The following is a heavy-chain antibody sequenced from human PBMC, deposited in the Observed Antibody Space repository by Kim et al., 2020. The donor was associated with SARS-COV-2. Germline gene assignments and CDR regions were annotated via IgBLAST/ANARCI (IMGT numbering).Heavy chain of an antibody. Sequence: GGSLRLSCAASGFTFSSYAMHWVRQAPGKGLEWVAVISYDGSNKYYADSVKGRFTISRDNSKNTLYLQMNSLRAEDTAVYYCARWDCSGGSCYRPIDYWGQGTLVTVSS. D-gene: IGHD2-15*01. V-gene: IGHV3-30-3*01. CDR2: ISYDGSNK. J-gene: IGHJ4*02. CDR1: GFTFSSYA. CDR3: ARWDCSGGSCYRPIDY.